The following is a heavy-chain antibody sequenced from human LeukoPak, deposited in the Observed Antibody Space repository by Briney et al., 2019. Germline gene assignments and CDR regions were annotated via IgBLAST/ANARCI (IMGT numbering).Heavy chain of an antibody. CDR2: IRYDESDK. CDR1: GFTFSHYG. V-gene: IGHV3-30*02. Sequence: GGTLRLSCATSGFTFSHYGMHWVRQPPGRGLDWVAHIRYDESDKYYADSVKGRFTISRDISKNTVHLQMNSLRVEDTAVYYCAKDFYWAFDYWGQGTLVTVSS. D-gene: IGHD2-8*02. CDR3: AKDFYWAFDY. J-gene: IGHJ4*02.